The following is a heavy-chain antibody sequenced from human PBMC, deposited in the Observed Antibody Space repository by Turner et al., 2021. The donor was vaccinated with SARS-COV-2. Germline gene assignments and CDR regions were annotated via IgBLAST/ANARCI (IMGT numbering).Heavy chain of an antibody. CDR2: ISGSGGST. Sequence: EVQLLESGGGLVQPGGSLRLSCAASGFTFSSYARRWLRQAPGKGLEWVSAISGSGGSTFYADSVKGRFTISRDDSKNTLYLQMNSLRAEDTAVYYCAKDIRTTPIAVAGRGAFDIWGQGTMVTVSS. CDR3: AKDIRTTPIAVAGRGAFDI. CDR1: GFTFSSYA. V-gene: IGHV3-23*01. D-gene: IGHD6-19*01. J-gene: IGHJ3*02.